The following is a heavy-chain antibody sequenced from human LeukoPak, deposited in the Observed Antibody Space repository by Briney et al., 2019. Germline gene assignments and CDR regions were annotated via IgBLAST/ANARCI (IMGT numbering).Heavy chain of an antibody. CDR2: IYPGDYDT. D-gene: IGHD2-2*01. V-gene: IGHV5-51*01. Sequence: GESLKISCKGSGDTFSNYWIAWVRQMPGKGLEWMGIIYPGDYDTRYSPAFQGHVTVSVEYSISTAYLHWSSLQASDTAIYYCARGHTSTSKPLFLDSWGQGTLVTVSS. CDR3: ARGHTSTSKPLFLDS. J-gene: IGHJ4*02. CDR1: GDTFSNYW.